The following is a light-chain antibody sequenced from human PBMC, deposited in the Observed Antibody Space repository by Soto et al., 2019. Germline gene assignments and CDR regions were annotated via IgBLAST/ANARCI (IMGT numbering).Light chain of an antibody. CDR2: ETS. CDR3: QQYNNWPPYT. V-gene: IGKV3-15*01. CDR1: QSVSSD. Sequence: EIVMTQSPATLSVSPGEXATLSCRASQSVSSDLAWYQQKPGQAPRLLIYETSTRATGIPARFSGSGSGTEFTLTISSLQSEDFAFYYCQQYNNWPPYTFGQGTKVDIK. J-gene: IGKJ2*01.